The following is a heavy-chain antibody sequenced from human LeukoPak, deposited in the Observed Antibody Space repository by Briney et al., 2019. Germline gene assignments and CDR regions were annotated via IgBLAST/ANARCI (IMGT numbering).Heavy chain of an antibody. CDR2: IYYSGST. V-gene: IGHV4-59*12. Sequence: NPSETLSLTCTVSGGSISSYYWSWIRQPPGKGLEWIGYIYYSGSTNYNPSLKSRVTISVDTSKNQFSLKLSSVTAADTAVYYCARDRDYDFWSGYYNYYYYGMDVWGQGTTVTVSS. J-gene: IGHJ6*02. CDR1: GGSISSYY. D-gene: IGHD3-3*01. CDR3: ARDRDYDFWSGYYNYYYYGMDV.